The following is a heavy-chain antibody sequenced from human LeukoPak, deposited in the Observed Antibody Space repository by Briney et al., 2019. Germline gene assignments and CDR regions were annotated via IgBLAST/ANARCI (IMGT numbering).Heavy chain of an antibody. Sequence: PGGSLRLACAASVFTFSNYGMDWVRQAPGKGLGLVAVIWYDGSNKSYPDSVKGRFTISRDNSKHTLYLQMNSLRAEDTAVYYCARDLITIFGVVIGNALDIWGQGTMLTVSS. V-gene: IGHV3-33*01. CDR2: IWYDGSNK. CDR3: ARDLITIFGVVIGNALDI. J-gene: IGHJ3*02. CDR1: VFTFSNYG. D-gene: IGHD3-3*01.